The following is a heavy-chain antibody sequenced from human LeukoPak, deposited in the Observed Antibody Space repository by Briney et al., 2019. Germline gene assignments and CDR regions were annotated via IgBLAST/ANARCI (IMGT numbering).Heavy chain of an antibody. CDR2: IYPVDSYN. CDR1: SYNFDSYS. Sequence: PADPLNIFCKASSYNFDSYSIVLPRQVPGNGLEWMWIIYPVDSYNRYSRSFQGRLSISAEKCISTAYQPWTSLKAPDTAMYYCLRRYSRVWPPFDSWGQGSLVNVS. J-gene: IGHJ4*01. D-gene: IGHD5-18*01. CDR3: LRRYSRVWPPFDS. V-gene: IGHV5-51*03.